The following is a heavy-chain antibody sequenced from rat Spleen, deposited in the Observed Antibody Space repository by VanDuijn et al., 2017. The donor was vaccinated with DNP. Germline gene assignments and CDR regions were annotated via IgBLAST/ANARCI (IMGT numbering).Heavy chain of an antibody. J-gene: IGHJ4*01. Sequence: EVQLVESGGGLVQPGRSLRLSCAASGFTFSNYGMAWVRQAPGKGLEWVASISSDGGHTHCRDSVKGRFTVSRDNAENTVYLQMNSLRSEDTATYFCAKDFHFYAMDAWGQGTSVTVSS. CDR1: GFTFSNYG. V-gene: IGHV5S13*01. CDR3: AKDFHFYAMDA. CDR2: ISSDGGHT.